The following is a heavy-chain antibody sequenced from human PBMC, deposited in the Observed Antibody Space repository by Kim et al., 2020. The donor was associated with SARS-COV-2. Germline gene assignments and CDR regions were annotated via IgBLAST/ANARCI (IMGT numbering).Heavy chain of an antibody. CDR3: ATRGITMVRGETQSYYYYGMDV. Sequence: SVKVSCKASGGTFSSYAISWVRQAPGQGLEWMGGIIPIFGTANYAQKFQGRVTITADESTSTAYMELSSLRSEDTAVYYCATRGITMVRGETQSYYYYGMDVWGQGTTVTVSS. CDR1: GGTFSSYA. CDR2: IIPIFGTA. J-gene: IGHJ6*02. D-gene: IGHD3-10*01. V-gene: IGHV1-69*13.